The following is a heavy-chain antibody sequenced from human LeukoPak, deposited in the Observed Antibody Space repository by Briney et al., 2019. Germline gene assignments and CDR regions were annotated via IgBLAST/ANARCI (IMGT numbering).Heavy chain of an antibody. CDR2: IYYSGST. D-gene: IGHD3-10*01. J-gene: IGHJ6*02. Sequence: SETPSLTCTVSGGSVSSGSYYWSWIRQPPGKGLEWLGYIYYSGSTNYNPSLKSRVTISVDTSKNQFSLKLSSVTAADTAVYYCARDSPGVYYYYYGMDVWGQGTTVTVSS. CDR3: ARDSPGVYYYYYGMDV. CDR1: GGSVSSGSYY. V-gene: IGHV4-61*01.